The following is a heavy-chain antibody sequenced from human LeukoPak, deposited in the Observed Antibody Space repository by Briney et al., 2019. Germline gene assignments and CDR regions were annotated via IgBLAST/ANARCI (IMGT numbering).Heavy chain of an antibody. J-gene: IGHJ4*02. D-gene: IGHD4-23*01. CDR3: AREDGGTAGYFDY. CDR1: GYSISSGYY. CDR2: IYHSGST. V-gene: IGHV4-38-2*02. Sequence: SETLSLTCTVSGYSISSGYYWGWIRQPPGKGLEWIGSIYHSGSTYHNPSLKSRVTISVDTSKNQFSLKLSSVTAADTAVYYCAREDGGTAGYFDYWGQGTLVNVSS.